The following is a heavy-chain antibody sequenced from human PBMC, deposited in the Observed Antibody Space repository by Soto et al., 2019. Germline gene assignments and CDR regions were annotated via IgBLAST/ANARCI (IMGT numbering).Heavy chain of an antibody. CDR1: GGSVSSGSYY. CDR2: IYYSGST. D-gene: IGHD3-9*01. Sequence: SETLSLTCTVSGGSVSSGSYYWNWVRQPPGKGLEWIGYIYYSGSTNYNPSLKSRVTISVDTSKNQFSLKLSSVTAADTAVYYCASYDILAAYYHWGQGTLVTVSS. V-gene: IGHV4-61*01. J-gene: IGHJ5*02. CDR3: ASYDILAAYYH.